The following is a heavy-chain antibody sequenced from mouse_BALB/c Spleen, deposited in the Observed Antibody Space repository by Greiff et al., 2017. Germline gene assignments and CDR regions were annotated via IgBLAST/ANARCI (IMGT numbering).Heavy chain of an antibody. J-gene: IGHJ2*01. V-gene: IGHV3-2*02. CDR3: ARWGAYSDY. Sequence: EVKLEESGPGLVKPSQSLSLTCTVTGYSITSDYAWNWIRQFPGNKLEWMGYISYSGSTSYNPSLKSRISITRDTSKNQFFLQLNSVTTEDTATYYCARWGAYSDYWGQGTTLTVSS. CDR1: GYSITSDYA. CDR2: ISYSGST.